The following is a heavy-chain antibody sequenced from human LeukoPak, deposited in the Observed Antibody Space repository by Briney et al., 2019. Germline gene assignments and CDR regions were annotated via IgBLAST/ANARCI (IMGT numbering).Heavy chain of an antibody. CDR2: ISSSSSYI. Sequence: PGGSLRLSCAASGFTFSSYSMNWVRQAPGKGLEWVSSISSSSSYIYYADSVKGRFTISRDNAKNSLYLQMNSLRAGDTAVYYCASEVWIQLWFYMDVWGKGTTVTVSS. J-gene: IGHJ6*03. D-gene: IGHD5-18*01. CDR1: GFTFSSYS. V-gene: IGHV3-21*01. CDR3: ASEVWIQLWFYMDV.